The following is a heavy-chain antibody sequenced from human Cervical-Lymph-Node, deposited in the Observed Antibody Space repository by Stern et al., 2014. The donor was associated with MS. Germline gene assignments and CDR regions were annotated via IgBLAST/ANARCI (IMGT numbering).Heavy chain of an antibody. D-gene: IGHD4-23*01. V-gene: IGHV1-69*01. CDR2: IVPIFGRA. Sequence: QLVESGAEVRKPGSSVKVSCKASGATFSTNAISWLRQAPGQGPEWMGAIVPIFGRANYVQKLRGRLTITADESASTAYMELRSLRSEDTAVYYCAREHHGGNFASWGQGTLVTVSS. CDR3: AREHHGGNFAS. CDR1: GATFSTNA. J-gene: IGHJ5*02.